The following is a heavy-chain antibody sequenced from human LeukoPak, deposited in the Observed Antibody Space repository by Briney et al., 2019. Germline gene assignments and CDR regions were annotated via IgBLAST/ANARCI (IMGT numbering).Heavy chain of an antibody. Sequence: PSQTLSLTCAVSGGSISSGGYSWSWIRQPPGKGLEWIGYIHYSGSTYYNPSLKSRVNISVDTSKNQFSLKLSSVSAADTAVYYCAREGSYYDSSDSDAFDIWGQGTMVTVSS. CDR1: GGSISSGGYS. CDR2: IHYSGST. J-gene: IGHJ3*02. V-gene: IGHV4-30-4*07. D-gene: IGHD3-22*01. CDR3: AREGSYYDSSDSDAFDI.